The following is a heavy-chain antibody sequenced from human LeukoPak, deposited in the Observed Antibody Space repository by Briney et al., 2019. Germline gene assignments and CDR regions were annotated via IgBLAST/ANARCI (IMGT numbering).Heavy chain of an antibody. V-gene: IGHV3-21*01. CDR2: ISSSSSYI. Sequence: GGSLRLSCAVSGFTFRSYAMNWVRQAPGKGLEWVSSISSSSSYIYYADSVKGRFTISRDNAKNSLYLQMNSLRAEDTAVYYCARDLDTAMDYWGQGTLVTVSS. CDR1: GFTFRSYA. CDR3: ARDLDTAMDY. D-gene: IGHD5-18*01. J-gene: IGHJ4*02.